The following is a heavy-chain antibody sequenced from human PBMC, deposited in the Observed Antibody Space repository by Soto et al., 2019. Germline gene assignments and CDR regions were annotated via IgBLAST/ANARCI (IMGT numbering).Heavy chain of an antibody. CDR3: AGTFGGVIAPFDY. Sequence: QVQLVQSGAEVKKPGYSVKVSCKASGGTFSSYTISWVRQAPGQGLEWMGRIIPILGIANYAQKFQGRVTITADKSTSTAYMELSSLRSEDTAVYYCAGTFGGVIAPFDYWGQGTLVTVSS. D-gene: IGHD3-16*02. V-gene: IGHV1-69*02. J-gene: IGHJ4*02. CDR2: IIPILGIA. CDR1: GGTFSSYT.